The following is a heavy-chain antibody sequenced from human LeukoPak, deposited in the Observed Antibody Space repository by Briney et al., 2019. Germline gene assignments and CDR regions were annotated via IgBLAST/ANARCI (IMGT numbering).Heavy chain of an antibody. CDR1: GFTFSGYE. V-gene: IGHV3-48*03. CDR2: ISSSGSTI. J-gene: IGHJ6*02. D-gene: IGHD3-9*01. Sequence: GGSLRLSCAASGFTFSGYEMNWVRQAPGKGLEWVSYISSSGSTIYYADSVKGRFTISRDNAKNSLYLQMNSLRAEDTAVYYCARDIRYFDSDYYYGMDVWGQGTTVTVSS. CDR3: ARDIRYFDSDYYYGMDV.